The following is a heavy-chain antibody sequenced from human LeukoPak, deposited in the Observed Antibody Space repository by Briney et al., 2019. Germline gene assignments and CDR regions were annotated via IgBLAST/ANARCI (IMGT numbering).Heavy chain of an antibody. V-gene: IGHV4-38-2*02. CDR3: ARVGLVVVAATPFNWFDP. D-gene: IGHD2-15*01. CDR1: GYSISTGYY. Sequence: SETLSLTCTVSGYSISTGYYWDWIRQPPGKGLEWIGTFYHGGSTYYNPSLKSRVTISVDTSKNQFSLNLTSVTAADTAVYYCARVGLVVVAATPFNWFDPWGQGTLVTVSS. CDR2: FYHGGST. J-gene: IGHJ5*02.